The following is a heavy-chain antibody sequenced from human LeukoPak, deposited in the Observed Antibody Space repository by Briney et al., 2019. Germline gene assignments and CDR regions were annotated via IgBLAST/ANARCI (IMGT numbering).Heavy chain of an antibody. D-gene: IGHD2-21*02. CDR2: ISSGGST. J-gene: IGHJ5*02. CDR3: ARVGDVGWFDP. CDR1: GFTVSSNY. V-gene: IGHV3-53*01. Sequence: PGGSLRLSCAASGFTVSSNYLSWVRQGPGKGLEWVSVISSGGSTYYADSVKGRFTISRDNSENTLYLQMNSLRAEDTAVYFCARVGDVGWFDPWGQGTLVTVSS.